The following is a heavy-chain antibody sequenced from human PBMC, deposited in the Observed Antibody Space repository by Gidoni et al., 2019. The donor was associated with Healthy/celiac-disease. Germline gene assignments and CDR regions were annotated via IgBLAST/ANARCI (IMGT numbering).Heavy chain of an antibody. J-gene: IGHJ3*02. CDR2: ISAYNGST. Sequence: QVQLVQSGAEVKKPGAPVKFSCKASGYTVISYGISWVRQAPGQGLEWMGWISAYNGSTNYAQKLQGRVTMTTVTSTSTAYMELRSLRSDDTAVYYCARGIAVAGPRGVAFDIWGQGTMVTVSS. D-gene: IGHD6-19*01. CDR1: GYTVISYG. V-gene: IGHV1-18*04. CDR3: ARGIAVAGPRGVAFDI.